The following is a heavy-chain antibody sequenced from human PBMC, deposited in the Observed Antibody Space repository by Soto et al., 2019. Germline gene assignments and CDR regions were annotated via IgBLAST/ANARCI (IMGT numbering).Heavy chain of an antibody. CDR2: VYYTGST. Sequence: SETLSLTCSVSGGSISGSYWSWIRQSPGKGLEWLGYVYYTGSTNYSPSLRSRVSISVDTSKNEFSLRLRSVTAVDTAVYFCARTVAVPAAHMDYWGQGTQVTVSS. J-gene: IGHJ4*02. V-gene: IGHV4-59*01. D-gene: IGHD2-2*01. CDR3: ARTVAVPAAHMDY. CDR1: GGSISGSY.